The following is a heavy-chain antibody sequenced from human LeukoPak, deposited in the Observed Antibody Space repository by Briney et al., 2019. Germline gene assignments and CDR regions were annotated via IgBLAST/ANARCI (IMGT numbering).Heavy chain of an antibody. D-gene: IGHD4-23*01. J-gene: IGHJ4*02. CDR1: GGSISSSSYY. V-gene: IGHV4-39*07. CDR3: ASRRVTTVVTGYFDY. CDR2: IYYSGST. Sequence: SETLSLTCTVSGGSISSSSYYWGWIRQPPGKGLEWIGSIYYSGSTYYNPSLKSRVTIPVDTSKNQLSLKLSSVTAADTAVYYCASRRVTTVVTGYFDYWGQGTLVTVSS.